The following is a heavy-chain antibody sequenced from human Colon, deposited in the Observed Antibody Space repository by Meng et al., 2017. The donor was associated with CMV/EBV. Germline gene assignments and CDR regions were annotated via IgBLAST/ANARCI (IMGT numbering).Heavy chain of an antibody. CDR1: EGTFETYT. J-gene: IGHJ5*02. Sequence: QVQLVKSGATWTKPGSSVKVSCKPSEGTFETYTFNWGRQAPGQGLEWMGGIIPMFGSPSYSQKFRGRVTITADELEVNSLRSEDTAVYYCARGKQAGFDLWGQGTLVTVSS. CDR3: ARGKQAGFDL. CDR2: IIPMFGSP. V-gene: IGHV1-69*12. D-gene: IGHD6-13*01.